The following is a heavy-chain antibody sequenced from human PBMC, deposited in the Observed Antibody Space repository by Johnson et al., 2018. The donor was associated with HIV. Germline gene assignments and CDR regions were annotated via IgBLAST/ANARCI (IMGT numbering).Heavy chain of an antibody. D-gene: IGHD3-16*01. CDR3: ARYHRGEALALDALYI. CDR1: GFTVSSNY. Sequence: EQLVESGGGLVQPGGSLRLSCAASGFTVSSNYMSWVRQAPGKGLEWVSVIYSGGSTYYADSVKGRFTISRDNSKNTLYLQMNSLRAEDTAVYYGARYHRGEALALDALYIWGEGRMVTGSS. J-gene: IGHJ3*02. CDR2: IYSGGST. V-gene: IGHV3-66*01.